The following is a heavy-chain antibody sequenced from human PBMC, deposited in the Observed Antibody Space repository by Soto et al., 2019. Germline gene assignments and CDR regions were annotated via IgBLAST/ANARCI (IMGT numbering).Heavy chain of an antibody. V-gene: IGHV4-31*03. D-gene: IGHD6-6*01. CDR3: VRVSYSSYPRYHYYGMDV. Sequence: PSENLSISSSVSGGSISSGDYHWSWIRQHPGKGLEWIGHIYYSGSTYYNPSLKSRVTISVDTSKKQFSLKLSSVTAADTAVYYCVRVSYSSYPRYHYYGMDVWGQGTPVTVS. CDR2: IYYSGST. CDR1: GGSISSGDYH. J-gene: IGHJ6*02.